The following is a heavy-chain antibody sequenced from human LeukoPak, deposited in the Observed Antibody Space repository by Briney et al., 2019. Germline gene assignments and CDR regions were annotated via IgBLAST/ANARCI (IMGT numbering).Heavy chain of an antibody. V-gene: IGHV1-18*01. J-gene: IGHJ5*02. Sequence: GVSVKVSCKASGYTFTSYGISWVRQAPGQGLEWMGWISAYNGNTNYAQKLQGRVTMTTDTSTSTAYMELRSLRSDDTAVYYCAGDPYCGGDCYSGWFDPWGQGTLVTVSS. CDR3: AGDPYCGGDCYSGWFDP. CDR2: ISAYNGNT. D-gene: IGHD2-21*02. CDR1: GYTFTSYG.